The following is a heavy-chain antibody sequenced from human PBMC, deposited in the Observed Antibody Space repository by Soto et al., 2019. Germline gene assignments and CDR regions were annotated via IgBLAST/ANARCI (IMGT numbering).Heavy chain of an antibody. Sequence: GGSLRLSCAASGFTFSSYAMSWVRQAPGKGLEWVSAISGSGGSTYYADSVKGRFTISRDNSKNTLYLQMNSLGAEDTAVYYCAKFRSRAQDCSGGSCFYDAFDIWGQGTMVTVSS. V-gene: IGHV3-23*01. D-gene: IGHD2-15*01. CDR3: AKFRSRAQDCSGGSCFYDAFDI. J-gene: IGHJ3*02. CDR2: ISGSGGST. CDR1: GFTFSSYA.